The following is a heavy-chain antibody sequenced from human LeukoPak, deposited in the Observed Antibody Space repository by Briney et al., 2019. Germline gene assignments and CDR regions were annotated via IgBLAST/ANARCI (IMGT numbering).Heavy chain of an antibody. D-gene: IGHD3-3*01. J-gene: IGHJ5*02. CDR3: ARGNYDFAYDP. CDR1: GFIVSDFD. CDR2: LSTSGSYI. Sequence: GGSLRLSCAASGFIVSDFDMNWVRQAPGKGLEWVSYLSTSGSYIHYAESVKGRFNIPRDAGNNSLYLQLDSLTVEGTAVYFCARGNYDFAYDPWGQGTLVTVSS. V-gene: IGHV3-21*01.